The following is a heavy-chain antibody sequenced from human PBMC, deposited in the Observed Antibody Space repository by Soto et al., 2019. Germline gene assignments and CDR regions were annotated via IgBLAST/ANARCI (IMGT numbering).Heavy chain of an antibody. Sequence: ASVKVSCKASGYTFTSYYMHWVRQAPGQGLEWMGIINPSGGSTSYAQKFQGRVTMTRDTSTSTVYMELSSLGSEDTAVYYCARVLYYYDSSGYFFDYWGQGTLVTVSS. CDR1: GYTFTSYY. V-gene: IGHV1-46*03. J-gene: IGHJ4*02. CDR3: ARVLYYYDSSGYFFDY. D-gene: IGHD3-22*01. CDR2: INPSGGST.